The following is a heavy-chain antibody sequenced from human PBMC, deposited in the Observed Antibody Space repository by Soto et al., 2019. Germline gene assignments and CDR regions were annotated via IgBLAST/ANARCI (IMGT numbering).Heavy chain of an antibody. V-gene: IGHV3-33*01. J-gene: IGHJ4*02. Sequence: QVQLVESGGGVVQPGMSLRLSCAACGFTFSNYGMHWVRQAPGKGLEWVAVIWYDGSNKYYADSVKGRFTISRDNSKNTLYLQMNTLRAEDTAVYYCVRHKGGDPYYFDYWGQGTLVTVSS. CDR1: GFTFSNYG. CDR3: VRHKGGDPYYFDY. D-gene: IGHD4-17*01. CDR2: IWYDGSNK.